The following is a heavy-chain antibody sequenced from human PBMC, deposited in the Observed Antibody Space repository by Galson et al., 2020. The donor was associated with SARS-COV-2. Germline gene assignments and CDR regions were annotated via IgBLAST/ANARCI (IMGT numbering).Heavy chain of an antibody. V-gene: IGHV4-38-2*01. Sequence: SETLSLTCAVSGYSVSTTNYWGWVGLAPGKGLAWIGSIYPNGRTYYNPSLESRVTISVDTSRNQFSLTLASVTAADTAFYYWARLGVNIIVVVTVPGWFFDLWGRGTLFTVSS. CDR3: ARLGVNIIVVVTVPGWFFDL. CDR1: GYSVSTTNY. CDR2: IYPNGRT. J-gene: IGHJ2*01. D-gene: IGHD2-21*02.